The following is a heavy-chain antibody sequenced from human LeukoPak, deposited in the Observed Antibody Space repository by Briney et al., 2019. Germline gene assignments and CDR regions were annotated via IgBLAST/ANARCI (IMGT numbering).Heavy chain of an antibody. CDR1: GGSISSHY. CDR2: IYYSGST. Sequence: PSETLSLTCTVSGGSISSHYWSWIRQPPGKGLEWIGYIYYSGSTNYNPSLKSRVTISVDTSKNQFSLKLSSVTAADTAVYYCARWDSSSWHYDYWAREPWSPSPQ. V-gene: IGHV4-59*11. CDR3: ARWDSSSWHYDY. D-gene: IGHD6-13*01. J-gene: IGHJ4*02.